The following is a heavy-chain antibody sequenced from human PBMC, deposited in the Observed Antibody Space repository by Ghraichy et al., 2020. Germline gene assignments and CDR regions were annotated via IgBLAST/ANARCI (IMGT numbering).Heavy chain of an antibody. CDR2: ISYDGSNK. CDR1: DSLFSSNA. CDR3: ARVQEYYHFWSHYSPGDY. D-gene: IGHD3-3*01. Sequence: GGSRDSPVQPLDSLFSSNAMHWVRQAPGKGLEWVAVISYDGSNKYYTDSVKGRFTISRDNSKNTLYLQMNSLRAEDTAVYYCARVQEYYHFWSHYSPGDYWGQGTLVTVSS. V-gene: IGHV3-30*04. J-gene: IGHJ4*02.